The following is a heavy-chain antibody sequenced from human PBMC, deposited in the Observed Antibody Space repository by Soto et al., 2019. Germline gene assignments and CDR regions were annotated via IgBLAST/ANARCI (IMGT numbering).Heavy chain of an antibody. D-gene: IGHD5-18*01. CDR3: ARGGSGYSYGFDY. V-gene: IGHV4-4*02. J-gene: IGHJ4*02. CDR1: GGPISSSNW. Sequence: PSETLSLTCAVSGGPISSSNWWSWVRQPPGKGLEWIGEIYHSGSTNYNPSLKSRVTISVDKSKNQFSLKLSSVTAADTAVYYCARGGSGYSYGFDYWGQGTMVTVSS. CDR2: IYHSGST.